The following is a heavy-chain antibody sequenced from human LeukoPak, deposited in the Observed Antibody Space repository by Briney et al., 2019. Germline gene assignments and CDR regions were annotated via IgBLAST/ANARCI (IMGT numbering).Heavy chain of an antibody. D-gene: IGHD3-9*01. V-gene: IGHV1-18*01. CDR1: GGTFSSYG. Sequence: ASVKVSCKASGGTFSSYGISWVRQAPGQGLEWMGWISAYNGNTNYAQKLQGRVTMTTDTSTSAAYMELRSLRSDDTAVYYCARDPQTIFYYYGMDVWGQGTTVTVSS. CDR3: ARDPQTIFYYYGMDV. CDR2: ISAYNGNT. J-gene: IGHJ6*02.